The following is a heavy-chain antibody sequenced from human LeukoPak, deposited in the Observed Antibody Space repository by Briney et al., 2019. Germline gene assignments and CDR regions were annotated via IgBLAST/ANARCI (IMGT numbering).Heavy chain of an antibody. CDR3: AKGDY. V-gene: IGHV3-30*02. J-gene: IGHJ4*02. CDR1: GFTFSNYD. Sequence: PGGSLRLSCAASGFTFSNYDMHWVRQAPGKGLEGVAFMRYDGSNKYYADSVKGRFTISRDNFKNTLYLQMNSLRTEDTAGYYCAKGDYWGQGTLVTVSS. CDR2: MRYDGSNK.